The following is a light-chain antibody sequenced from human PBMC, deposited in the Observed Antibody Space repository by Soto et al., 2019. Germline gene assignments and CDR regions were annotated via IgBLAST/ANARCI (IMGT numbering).Light chain of an antibody. CDR2: EVT. CDR3: SSYKSSEIGV. V-gene: IGLV2-14*01. Sequence: QSVLTQPASVSASPGQSITISCTGTSSDVGGSDYVSWYQQHPGKAPKLIIYEVTNRPSGVSNRFSGSKSGNTASLTISGLQPEAEAHYYCSSYKSSEIGVFGGGTKLTVL. J-gene: IGLJ3*02. CDR1: SSDVGGSDY.